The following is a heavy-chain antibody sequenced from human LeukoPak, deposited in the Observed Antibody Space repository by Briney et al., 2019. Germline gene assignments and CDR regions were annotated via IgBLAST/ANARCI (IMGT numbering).Heavy chain of an antibody. CDR1: GGSISSGGYY. V-gene: IGHV4-61*02. CDR3: ARDRVVGATNWFDP. D-gene: IGHD1-26*01. CDR2: IYTSGST. J-gene: IGHJ5*02. Sequence: SETLSLTCTVSGGSISSGGYYWSWIRQPAGKGLEWIGRIYTSGSTNYNPSLKSRVTMSVDTSKNQFSLKLSSVTAADTAVYYCARDRVVGATNWFDPWGQGTLVTVSS.